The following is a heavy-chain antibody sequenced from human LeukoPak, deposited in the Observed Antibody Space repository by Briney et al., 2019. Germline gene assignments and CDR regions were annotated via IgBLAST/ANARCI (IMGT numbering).Heavy chain of an antibody. J-gene: IGHJ4*02. CDR1: GFTFSSYE. CDR3: ARDSFTVGRGVMGY. V-gene: IGHV3-48*03. CDR2: ISSSGSTI. Sequence: GGSLRLSCAASGFTFSSYEMNWVRRAPGKGLEWVSYISSSGSTIYYADSVKGRFTISRDNTKNSLYLQMNSLRTEDTAFYYCARDSFTVGRGVMGYWGQGTLVTVSS. D-gene: IGHD3-10*01.